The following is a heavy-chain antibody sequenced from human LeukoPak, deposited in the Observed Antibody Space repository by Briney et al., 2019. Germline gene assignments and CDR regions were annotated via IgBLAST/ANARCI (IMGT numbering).Heavy chain of an antibody. CDR1: GFTFGDHA. J-gene: IGHJ4*02. Sequence: PGGSLKLSCAGSGFTFGDHAMNWFRQAPGKGLEWVGFIRGKTFGATAEYAASVRGRFSISRDDSNNIAYLQMNSLKAEDTAMYYCTRDTKGGVAGSAFDCWGQGTLVTVSS. CDR2: IRGKTFGATA. CDR3: TRDTKGGVAGSAFDC. V-gene: IGHV3-49*03. D-gene: IGHD3-16*01.